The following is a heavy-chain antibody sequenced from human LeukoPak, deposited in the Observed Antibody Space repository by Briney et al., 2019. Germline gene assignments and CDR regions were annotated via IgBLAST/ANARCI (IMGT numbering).Heavy chain of an antibody. Sequence: ASVKVSCKASGYTFTSYPMHWVRQAPGQSLEWMGWINTGNGNTKYSQNFQGRVTITRDTSASRAYMELSSLRSEDTAIYYCARSEYYYGSGSYGYFDYWGQGTLVTVSS. CDR3: ARSEYYYGSGSYGYFDY. J-gene: IGHJ4*02. D-gene: IGHD3-10*01. CDR1: GYTFTSYP. V-gene: IGHV1-3*04. CDR2: INTGNGNT.